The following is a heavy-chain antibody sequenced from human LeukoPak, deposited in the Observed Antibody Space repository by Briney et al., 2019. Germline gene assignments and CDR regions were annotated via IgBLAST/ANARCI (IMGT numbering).Heavy chain of an antibody. CDR3: ATYWRHFDWLLSDI. D-gene: IGHD3-9*01. V-gene: IGHV3-7*05. J-gene: IGHJ3*02. CDR1: GFTFGDYW. CDR2: IKQDGSEN. Sequence: GGSLRLSCEASGFTFGDYWMTWVRQAPGKALEGVANIKQDGSENHYVDSVKGRFTISRDNAKNSLYLQMNSLRAEDTAVYYCATYWRHFDWLLSDIWGLGTMVTVSS.